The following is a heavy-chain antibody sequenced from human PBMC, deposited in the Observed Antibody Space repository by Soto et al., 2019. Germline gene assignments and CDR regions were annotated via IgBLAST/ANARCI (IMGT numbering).Heavy chain of an antibody. V-gene: IGHV1-69*08. J-gene: IGHJ6*02. Sequence: QVQLVQSGAEVKKPGSSVKVSCKASGNTFSSYTISWVRQAPGQGLEWMGRIIPILGTANYAQKFQGRVTITADKSTSTAYMQLSSLTSEDTALYYCASDNGDKTYYFYGMHVCGLWTTVTVSS. D-gene: IGHD4-17*01. CDR1: GNTFSSYT. CDR3: ASDNGDKTYYFYGMHV. CDR2: IIPILGTA.